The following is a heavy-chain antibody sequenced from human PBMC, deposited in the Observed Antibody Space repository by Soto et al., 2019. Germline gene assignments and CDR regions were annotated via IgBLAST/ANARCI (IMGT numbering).Heavy chain of an antibody. J-gene: IGHJ6*02. CDR1: GGTFSSSG. CDR2: IVPSLDTT. Sequence: QVHLVQSGTEVKKPGSSVKVSCKASGGTFSSSGFSWVRQAPGQGLEWMGMIVPSLDTTNKAQKFQARVTITAAEGTSTAYMELRSRGSEDTDVYYCARWPQPRYTAGPSAVDVWGQGTRVIVSS. V-gene: IGHV1-69*11. CDR3: ARWPQPRYTAGPSAVDV. D-gene: IGHD2-8*02.